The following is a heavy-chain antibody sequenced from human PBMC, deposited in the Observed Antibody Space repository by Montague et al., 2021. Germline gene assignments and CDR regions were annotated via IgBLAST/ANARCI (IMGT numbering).Heavy chain of an antibody. CDR3: TKDPDDYGDHVDWVDT. D-gene: IGHD4-17*01. CDR1: GFPFSSYA. V-gene: IGHV3-23*01. Sequence: SLRLSCAASGFPFSSYAMSWVRLAPGKGLKWVSSITSGGSTYYADSVMGRLTISRDNSTNTLYLQMNSLRAEDTAVYYCTKDPDDYGDHVDWVDTWGQGTLVTVSS. CDR2: ITSGGST. J-gene: IGHJ5*02.